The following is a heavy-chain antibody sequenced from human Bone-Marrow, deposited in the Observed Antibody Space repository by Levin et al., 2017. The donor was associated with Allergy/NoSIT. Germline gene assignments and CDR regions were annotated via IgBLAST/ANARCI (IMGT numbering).Heavy chain of an antibody. CDR1: GDSMSNRNW. J-gene: IGHJ4*02. CDR2: ISHSGST. CDR3: ARSTITVGFDY. Sequence: SQTLSLTCAVSGDSMSNRNWWSWVRQPPGKGLEWIGEISHSGSTNYNPSLKSRVTISVDKSKNQFSLKLSSVTAADTAVYYCARSTITVGFDYWGQGTLGTVSS. V-gene: IGHV4-4*02. D-gene: IGHD6-19*01.